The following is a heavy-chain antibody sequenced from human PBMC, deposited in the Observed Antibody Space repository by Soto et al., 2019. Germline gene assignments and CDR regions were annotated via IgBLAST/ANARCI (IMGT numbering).Heavy chain of an antibody. CDR2: ISAYNGNT. V-gene: IGHV1-18*01. J-gene: IGHJ6*02. CDR3: ARVSAIWWELLLQGYYYYGMDV. CDR1: GYTFTSYG. Sequence: QVQLVQSGAEVKKPGASVKVSCKASGYTFTSYGISWVRQAPGQGLEWMGWISAYNGNTNYAQKLQGRVTMTTDTSTSXXYXEXXSLRSDDTAVYYCARVSAIWWELLLQGYYYYGMDVWGQGTTVTVSS. D-gene: IGHD1-26*01.